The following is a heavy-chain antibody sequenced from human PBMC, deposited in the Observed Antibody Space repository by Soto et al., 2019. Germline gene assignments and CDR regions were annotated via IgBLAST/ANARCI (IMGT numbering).Heavy chain of an antibody. J-gene: IGHJ3*02. Sequence: ASVKVSCKASGYTFTSYDINWVRQATGQGLEWMGWMNPNSGNTGYAQKFQGRVTMTRNTSTSTAYMELSSLRSEDTAVYYCARGYCSGGSCYSYFNAFDIWGQGTMVTVSS. V-gene: IGHV1-8*01. CDR2: MNPNSGNT. CDR1: GYTFTSYD. CDR3: ARGYCSGGSCYSYFNAFDI. D-gene: IGHD2-15*01.